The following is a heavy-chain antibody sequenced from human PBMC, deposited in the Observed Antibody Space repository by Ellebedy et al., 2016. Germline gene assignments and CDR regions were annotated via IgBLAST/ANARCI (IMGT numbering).Heavy chain of an antibody. D-gene: IGHD3-22*01. CDR2: FYWRGST. CDR3: ARGGYFDY. J-gene: IGHJ4*02. V-gene: IGHV4-39*02. Sequence: SETLSLTCTVSGGSISNSDYYWGWIRQPPGKGLEWIGSFYWRGSTYYNPSLKSRATISADTSTNHFSLKLSSVTAADTAVYYCARGGYFDYWGQGTLVTVSS. CDR1: GGSISNSDYY.